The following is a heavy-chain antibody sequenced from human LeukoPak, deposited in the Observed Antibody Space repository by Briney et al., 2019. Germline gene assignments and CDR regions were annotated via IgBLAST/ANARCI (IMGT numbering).Heavy chain of an antibody. Sequence: SETLSLTCTVSGGSISSYYWSWIRQPAGKGLEWIGRIYTSGSTNYNPSLKSRVTISVDTTKNQFSLKLSSVTAADTAVYYCATGGIAVAGTRRKGYYGMDVWGQGTTVTVSS. J-gene: IGHJ6*02. D-gene: IGHD6-19*01. V-gene: IGHV4-4*07. CDR2: IYTSGST. CDR1: GGSISSYY. CDR3: ATGGIAVAGTRRKGYYGMDV.